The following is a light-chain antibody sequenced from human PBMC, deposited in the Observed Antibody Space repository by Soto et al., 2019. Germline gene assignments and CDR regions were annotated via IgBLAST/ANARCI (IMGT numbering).Light chain of an antibody. J-gene: IGKJ1*01. CDR1: QSVDSKD. Sequence: EIVLTQSPGTLSLSPGERATLSCRASQSVDSKDLAWYQQKPGQAPRILIFAASSRATGIPDRFSGSGSGTDFTLTISRLEPGDFAVYYCQQYGYPSWTFGQGTKVELK. V-gene: IGKV3-20*01. CDR3: QQYGYPSWT. CDR2: AAS.